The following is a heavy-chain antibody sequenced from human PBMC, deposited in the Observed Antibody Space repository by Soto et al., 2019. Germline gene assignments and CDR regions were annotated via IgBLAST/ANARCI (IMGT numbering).Heavy chain of an antibody. V-gene: IGHV3-15*01. CDR3: TTTKGRLEPPTNDF. Sequence: EVQLVESGGGLVKPGGSLRLSCAGSGFTFSNAWMSWVRRAPGKGLEWVGRIKSDAYGGAIDYIAPGKCRFTISRDDSKNTLFLHMNNLRAEDTAVYSCTTTKGRLEPPTNDFWGQGTPVIVSS. D-gene: IGHD2-8*01. CDR1: GFTFSNAW. CDR2: IKSDAYGGAI. J-gene: IGHJ4*02.